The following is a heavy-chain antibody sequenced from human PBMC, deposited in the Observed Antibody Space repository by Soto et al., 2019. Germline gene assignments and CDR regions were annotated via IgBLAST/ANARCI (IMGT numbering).Heavy chain of an antibody. CDR3: SRGGGGGLFDL. CDR1: GFTFSDHY. D-gene: IGHD2-21*01. Sequence: QVQLVESGGGLVKPGGSLRLSCASSGFTFSDHYMSWIRRSPGKGLEFLSYISPRTTYKNYADSVKGRFTISRDNAKNSLYLQLNSLRAEDTAIYYCSRGGGGGLFDLWXXGTFVTVSS. V-gene: IGHV3-11*06. J-gene: IGHJ4*01. CDR2: ISPRTTYK.